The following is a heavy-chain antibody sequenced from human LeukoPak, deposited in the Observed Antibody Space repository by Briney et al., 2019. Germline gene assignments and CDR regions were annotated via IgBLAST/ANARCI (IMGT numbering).Heavy chain of an antibody. CDR3: ARDHSSGWYRVRYFDL. D-gene: IGHD6-19*01. CDR1: GGSISSSNW. V-gene: IGHV4-4*02. J-gene: IGHJ2*01. CDR2: IYHSGST. Sequence: PSETLSLTCAVSGGSISSSNWWSWVRQPAGKGLEWIVEIYHSGSTNYNPSLKSRVTRPVDKSKNQFSLKLSSVTAADTAVYYCARDHSSGWYRVRYFDLWGRGTLVTVSS.